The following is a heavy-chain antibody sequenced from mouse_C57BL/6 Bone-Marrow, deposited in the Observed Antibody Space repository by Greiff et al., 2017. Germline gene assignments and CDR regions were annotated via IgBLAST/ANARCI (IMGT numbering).Heavy chain of an antibody. CDR1: GYAFTNYL. J-gene: IGHJ1*03. CDR2: INPGRGGT. V-gene: IGHV1-54*01. D-gene: IGHD1-1*01. Sequence: VQLQQSGAELVRPGTSVKVSCKASGYAFTNYLIEWVKQRPGQGLEWIGVINPGRGGTNYNEKFKGKVTLTADKSSSTAYMQLSSLTSEDSAVYFCAIITTVVATDWYFDVWGTGTTVTVSS. CDR3: AIITTVVATDWYFDV.